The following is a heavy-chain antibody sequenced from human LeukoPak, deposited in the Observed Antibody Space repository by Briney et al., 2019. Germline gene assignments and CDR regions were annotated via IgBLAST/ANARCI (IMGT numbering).Heavy chain of an antibody. V-gene: IGHV3-20*04. Sequence: GGSLRLSCTASGFKFDDYDMSWVRHVHGKGLEWVSGITWNGDKTGYADSVRGRFAISRDNTKKSLYLQMSSLRAEDTALYYCARDPFCSSSTGCYFEDWFDPWGPGTLVTVSS. J-gene: IGHJ5*02. CDR3: ARDPFCSSSTGCYFEDWFDP. CDR2: ITWNGDKT. CDR1: GFKFDDYD. D-gene: IGHD2-2*01.